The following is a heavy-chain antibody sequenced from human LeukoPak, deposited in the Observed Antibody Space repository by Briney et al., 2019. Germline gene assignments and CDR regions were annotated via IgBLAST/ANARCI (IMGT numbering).Heavy chain of an antibody. CDR3: ARDGPALDP. Sequence: SETLSLTCTVSGGSISSGSYYWSWIRQPAGKGLEWIGRIYTSGSTNYNPPLKSRVTISVDTSKNQFSLKLSSVTAADTAVYYCARDGPALDPWGQGTLVTVSS. V-gene: IGHV4-61*02. J-gene: IGHJ5*02. CDR2: IYTSGST. CDR1: GGSISSGSYY.